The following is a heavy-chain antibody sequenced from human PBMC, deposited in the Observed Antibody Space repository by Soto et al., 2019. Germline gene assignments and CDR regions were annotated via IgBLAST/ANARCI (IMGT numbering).Heavy chain of an antibody. Sequence: GGSLRLSCAASGFTFSSYGMHWVRQAPGKGLEWVAVIWYDGSNKYYADSVKGRFTISRDNSKNTLYLQMNSLRAEDTAVYYCAREGTISYYYYMDVWGKGTTVTVSS. D-gene: IGHD2-2*01. J-gene: IGHJ6*03. CDR3: AREGTISYYYYMDV. CDR2: IWYDGSNK. V-gene: IGHV3-33*01. CDR1: GFTFSSYG.